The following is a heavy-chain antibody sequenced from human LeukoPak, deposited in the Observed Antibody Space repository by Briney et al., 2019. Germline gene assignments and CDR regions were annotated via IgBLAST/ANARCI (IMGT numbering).Heavy chain of an antibody. CDR1: GFTFSSFA. CDR2: ISASDSST. J-gene: IGHJ4*02. D-gene: IGHD3-16*01. CDR3: AKGNWGRGYYFDY. V-gene: IGHV3-23*01. Sequence: GGSLRLSCAASGFTFSSFAMSWVRQAPGKGLEWVSSISASDSSTYYADSVKGRFTISRDNSKNTLYLQMNSLRAEDTAVYYCAKGNWGRGYYFDYWGQGTLVTVSS.